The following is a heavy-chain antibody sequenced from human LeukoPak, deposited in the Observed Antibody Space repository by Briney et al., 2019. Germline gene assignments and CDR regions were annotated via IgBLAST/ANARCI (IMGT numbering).Heavy chain of an antibody. Sequence: GGSLRLSCAASGFIFGTNSMNWVRQSPGKGLEWISYISSSSSTMHYADSVKGRFTISRDNAKNSLSLQMNGLRDEDTAVYYCAGRYFQYWGQGTLVTVSS. D-gene: IGHD1-26*01. CDR2: ISSSSSTM. CDR1: GFIFGTNS. CDR3: AGRYFQY. J-gene: IGHJ1*01. V-gene: IGHV3-48*02.